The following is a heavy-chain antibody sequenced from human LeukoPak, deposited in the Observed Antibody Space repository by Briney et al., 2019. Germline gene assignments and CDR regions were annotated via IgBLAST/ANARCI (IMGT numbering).Heavy chain of an antibody. D-gene: IGHD5-24*01. CDR1: GFTFSSFW. Sequence: GGSLRLSCAASGFTFSSFWMHWVRQAPGKGLVWVSRMNSDGSSTSYADSVKGRFTISRDNAKNMVYLQMNSLRAEDTAVYYCARRAYNWGAFDIWGQGTLVTVSS. J-gene: IGHJ3*02. CDR2: MNSDGSST. CDR3: ARRAYNWGAFDI. V-gene: IGHV3-74*01.